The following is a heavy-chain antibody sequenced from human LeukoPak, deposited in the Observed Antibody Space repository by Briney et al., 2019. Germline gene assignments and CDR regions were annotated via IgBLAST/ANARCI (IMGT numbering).Heavy chain of an antibody. J-gene: IGHJ4*02. CDR2: IKSKVVGETT. V-gene: IGHV3-15*01. CDR3: AIDEPNYAPYDFDY. D-gene: IGHD4/OR15-4a*01. CDR1: RFTFSNAW. Sequence: GGSLRLSCAASRFTFSNAWMNWVRQAPGKGLEWVGRIKSKVVGETTDYAAPVKGRFTISRDDSNNMVYLQMNSLKIEDTAVYYCAIDEPNYAPYDFDYWGQGTLVTVSS.